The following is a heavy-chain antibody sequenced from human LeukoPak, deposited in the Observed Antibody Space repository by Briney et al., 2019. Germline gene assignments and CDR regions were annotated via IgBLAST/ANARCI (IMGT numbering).Heavy chain of an antibody. D-gene: IGHD5-18*01. CDR1: GYSISSGYY. V-gene: IGHV4-38-2*01. J-gene: IGHJ5*02. CDR3: ARGSGSYGYRWFDP. Sequence: SETLSLTCAVSGYSISSGYYWGWIRQPPGKGLEWIGSIYHSGSTNYNPSLKSRVTISVDTSKNQFSLKLSSVTAADTAVYYCARGSGSYGYRWFDPWGQGTLVTVSS. CDR2: IYHSGST.